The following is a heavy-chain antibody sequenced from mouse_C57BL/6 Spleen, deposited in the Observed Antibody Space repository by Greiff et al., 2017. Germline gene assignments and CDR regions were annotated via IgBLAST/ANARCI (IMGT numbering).Heavy chain of an antibody. V-gene: IGHV5-17*01. J-gene: IGHJ3*01. CDR2: ISSGSSTI. CDR3: ARGGDYVFAY. D-gene: IGHD2-4*01. CDR1: GFTFRDYG. Sequence: EVKLVESGGGLVKPGGSLKLSCAASGFTFRDYGMHWVRQAPEKGLEWVAYISSGSSTIYYADTVEGRFTISRDNAKNTLFLQMTSLRSEDTAMYYCARGGDYVFAYWGQRTLVTVSA.